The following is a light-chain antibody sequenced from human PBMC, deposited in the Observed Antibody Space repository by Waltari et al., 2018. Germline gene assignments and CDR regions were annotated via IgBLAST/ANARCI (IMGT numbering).Light chain of an antibody. CDR1: ISDFGRYTF. V-gene: IGLV2-14*01. J-gene: IGLJ1*01. CDR2: EVS. CDR3: CSYTSTSTYV. Sequence: QSALPQPASVSGSPGQSFAISCPGSISDFGRYTFVPWYQPHPGTAPKLIIYEVSKRPSGVSLRFSGSKSGSTASLTISGLQAEDETTYYCCSYTSTSTYVFGNGTKVAVL.